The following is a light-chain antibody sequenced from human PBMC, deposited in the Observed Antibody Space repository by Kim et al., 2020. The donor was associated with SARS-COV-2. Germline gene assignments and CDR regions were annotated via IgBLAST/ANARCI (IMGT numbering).Light chain of an antibody. CDR2: GAS. CDR3: QHYNNWPYT. J-gene: IGKJ2*01. V-gene: IGKV3-15*01. CDR1: QTVNID. Sequence: EIVMTQSPDSQSVSPGERATLSCRASQTVNIDLAWYQQKPGQAPRLLIHGASTRATGFPARFSGSGSGTEFTLTISSVQSEDSAVYYCQHYNNWPYTFGQGTKLEI.